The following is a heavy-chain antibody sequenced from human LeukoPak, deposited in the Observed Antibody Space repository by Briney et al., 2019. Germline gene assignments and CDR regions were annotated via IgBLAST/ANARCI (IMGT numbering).Heavy chain of an antibody. Sequence: SETLSLTCTVSGGSISTYYWSWIRQPPGKGLEWIGYIYYTGSTNYNPSLKSRVTISVDTSKNQFSLKLSSVTAADTALYYCARGLGYCSSTSCYQAFDIWGQGTMVTVPS. CDR1: GGSISTYY. CDR2: IYYTGST. D-gene: IGHD2-2*01. V-gene: IGHV4-59*01. CDR3: ARGLGYCSSTSCYQAFDI. J-gene: IGHJ3*02.